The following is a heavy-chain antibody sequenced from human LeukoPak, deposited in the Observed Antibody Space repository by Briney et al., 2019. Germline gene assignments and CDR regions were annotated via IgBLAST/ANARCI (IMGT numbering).Heavy chain of an antibody. Sequence: SETLSLTCTVSGYSISSGYYWAWLRQPPGKGLEWIGSIFHTGSTYHNPSLKSRVTISVDTSKNQFSLKLNSVTAADTAVYYCARDHSSSSEDYWGQGTLVTASS. CDR2: IFHTGST. J-gene: IGHJ4*02. CDR1: GYSISSGYY. D-gene: IGHD6-13*01. V-gene: IGHV4-38-2*02. CDR3: ARDHSSSSEDY.